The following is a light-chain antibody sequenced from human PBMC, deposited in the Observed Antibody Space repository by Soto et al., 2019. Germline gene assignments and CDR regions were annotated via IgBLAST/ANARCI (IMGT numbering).Light chain of an antibody. CDR3: QQYGSP. Sequence: EIVMTQSPATLSVSPGERATLSCRASQSVSSSYLAWYQQKPGQAPRLLIYGASSRATGTPDRFSGSGSGTDFTLTISRLEPEDFAVYYCQQYGSPFGQGTKVDIK. V-gene: IGKV3-20*01. CDR1: QSVSSSY. J-gene: IGKJ1*01. CDR2: GAS.